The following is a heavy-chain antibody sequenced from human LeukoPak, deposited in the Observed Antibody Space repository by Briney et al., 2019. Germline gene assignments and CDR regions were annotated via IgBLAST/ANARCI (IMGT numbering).Heavy chain of an antibody. Sequence: SETLSLTCTVSGGSVSSGSYYWSWIRQPPGKGLEWIGYIYYSGRTNYNPSLKSRVTISVDTSKNQFSLKLSSVTAADTAVYYCVAYGSGSYYHNFDYWGQGTLVTVSS. CDR1: GGSVSSGSYY. CDR3: VAYGSGSYYHNFDY. V-gene: IGHV4-61*01. CDR2: IYYSGRT. J-gene: IGHJ4*02. D-gene: IGHD3-10*01.